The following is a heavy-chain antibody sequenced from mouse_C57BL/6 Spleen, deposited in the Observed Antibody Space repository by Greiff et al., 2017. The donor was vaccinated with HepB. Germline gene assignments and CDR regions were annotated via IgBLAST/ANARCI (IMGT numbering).Heavy chain of an antibody. D-gene: IGHD2-3*01. CDR2: IYPRDGST. V-gene: IGHV1-78*01. CDR3: ARGPPDGYSPNPYYFDY. CDR1: GYTFTDHT. J-gene: IGHJ2*01. Sequence: VQLQQSDAELVKPGASVKISCKVSGYTFTDHTIHWMKQRPEQGLEWIGYIYPRDGSTKYNEKFKGKATLTADKSSSTAYMQLNSLTSEDSAVYCCARGPPDGYSPNPYYFDYWGQGTTLTVSS.